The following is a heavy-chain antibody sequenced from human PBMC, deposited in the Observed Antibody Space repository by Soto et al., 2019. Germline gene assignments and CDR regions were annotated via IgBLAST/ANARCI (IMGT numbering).Heavy chain of an antibody. CDR2: INPNSGNI. Sequence: ASVKVSCKASGDTFTTYDINWVRQATGHGLEWMGWINPNSGNIGYAQRFQGRVTMTRDTAIRTAYMEVNSLRSDDTAVYYCARGRASGSYYLLDYWGQGTLVTVSS. CDR1: GDTFTTYD. D-gene: IGHD3-10*01. V-gene: IGHV1-8*01. CDR3: ARGRASGSYYLLDY. J-gene: IGHJ4*02.